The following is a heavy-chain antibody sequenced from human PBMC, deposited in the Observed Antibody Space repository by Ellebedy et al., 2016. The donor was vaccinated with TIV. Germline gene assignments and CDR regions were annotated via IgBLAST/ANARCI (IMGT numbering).Heavy chain of an antibody. J-gene: IGHJ1*01. CDR1: GFSFSTYS. V-gene: IGHV3-48*01. Sequence: GESLKISXAASGFSFSTYSMNWVRQAPGKGLEWVSYISSSSSTIYYADSVKGRFTISRDNAKNSLYLQMNSLRAEDTAVYYCARGGITIFGVARPSHAEYFQHWGRGTLVTVSS. D-gene: IGHD3-3*01. CDR2: ISSSSSTI. CDR3: ARGGITIFGVARPSHAEYFQH.